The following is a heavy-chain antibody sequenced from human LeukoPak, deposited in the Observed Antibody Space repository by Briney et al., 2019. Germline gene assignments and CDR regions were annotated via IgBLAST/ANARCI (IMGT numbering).Heavy chain of an antibody. CDR2: ISGSGGNT. D-gene: IGHD3-10*01. J-gene: IGHJ4*02. CDR1: GFTFSSYA. CDR3: ARDGNYYGSGATDY. Sequence: PGGSLRLSCAASGFTFSSYAMSWVRQAPGKGLEWVSAISGSGGNTYYIDSVKGRFTISRDNSKNTLDLQMNSLRAEDTAVYYCARDGNYYGSGATDYWGQGTLVTVSS. V-gene: IGHV3-23*01.